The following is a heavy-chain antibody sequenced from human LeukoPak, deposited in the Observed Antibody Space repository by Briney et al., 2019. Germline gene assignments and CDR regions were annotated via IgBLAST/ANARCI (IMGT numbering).Heavy chain of an antibody. CDR1: GYTFTGNY. D-gene: IGHD3-22*01. CDR3: ARVPGDYYDSSGYYYFDY. V-gene: IGHV1-2*02. Sequence: ASVKVSCKASGYTFTGNYMHWVRQAPGQGLEWMGWINPNSGGTNYAQKFQGRVTMTRDTSISTAYMELSRLRSDDTAVYYCARVPGDYYDSSGYYYFDYWGQGTLVTVSS. CDR2: INPNSGGT. J-gene: IGHJ4*02.